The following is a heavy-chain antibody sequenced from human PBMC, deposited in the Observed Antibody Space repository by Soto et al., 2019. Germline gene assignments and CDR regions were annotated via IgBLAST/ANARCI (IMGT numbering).Heavy chain of an antibody. J-gene: IGHJ4*01. Sequence: ASVKVSCKASGYIFADYAIHWVRQAPGQSLEWMGRIKAGNGDTKYPQKFQGRVTLTRDTSASTAYLELSSLTSEDTAVYFCARDGPNYYYGSGTYWPSLDYWG. CDR1: GYIFADYA. CDR2: IKAGNGDT. V-gene: IGHV1-3*01. D-gene: IGHD3-10*01. CDR3: ARDGPNYYYGSGTYWPSLDY.